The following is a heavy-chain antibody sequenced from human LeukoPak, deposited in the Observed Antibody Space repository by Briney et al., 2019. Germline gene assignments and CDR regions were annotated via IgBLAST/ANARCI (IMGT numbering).Heavy chain of an antibody. CDR2: ISGSGHTT. CDR1: GFTFTSSA. D-gene: IGHD3-9*01. CDR3: AKEPHILTGYYTDYFDS. Sequence: GGSLRLSCAASGFTFTSSAMSWVRQAPGKGLEWVSVISGSGHTTDYADSVKGRFTVSRDNSKDTLYLQMNSLRAEDTAVYFCAKEPHILTGYYTDYFDSWGQGTLVTVSS. V-gene: IGHV3-23*01. J-gene: IGHJ4*02.